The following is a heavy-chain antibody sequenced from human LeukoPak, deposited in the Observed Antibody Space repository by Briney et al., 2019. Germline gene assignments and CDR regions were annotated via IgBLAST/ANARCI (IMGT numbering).Heavy chain of an antibody. CDR2: ISFDGNNE. Sequence: GGSLRLSCAASEFTFSSYAMHWVRQAPGKGLEWVAAISFDGNNEYYADSVKGRFTISRDNSKNALYLQMNSLRAEDTAVYYCANIIRKYTSGYYYFDYWGQGTLVTVSS. J-gene: IGHJ4*02. V-gene: IGHV3-30-3*01. CDR1: EFTFSSYA. D-gene: IGHD6-25*01. CDR3: ANIIRKYTSGYYYFDY.